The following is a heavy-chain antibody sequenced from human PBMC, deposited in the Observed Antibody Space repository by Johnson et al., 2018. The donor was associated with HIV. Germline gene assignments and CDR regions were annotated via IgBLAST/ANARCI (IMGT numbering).Heavy chain of an antibody. CDR3: ASGIAVAGTLLDAFDI. Sequence: VQLVESGGGLVKPGGSLRLSCAASGFTFTNAWMSWVRQAPGKGLEWVGRIKSKTDGGTTDYAAPVKGRFTISRDDSKNTLYLQMNSLKTEDTAVYYCASGIAVAGTLLDAFDIWGQGTMVTVSS. CDR1: GFTFTNAW. D-gene: IGHD6-19*01. J-gene: IGHJ3*02. V-gene: IGHV3-15*01. CDR2: IKSKTDGGTT.